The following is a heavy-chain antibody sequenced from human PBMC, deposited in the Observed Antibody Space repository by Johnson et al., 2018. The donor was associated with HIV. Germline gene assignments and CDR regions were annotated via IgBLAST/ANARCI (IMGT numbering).Heavy chain of an antibody. CDR1: GFTFSNYG. CDR2: IWYDGSNK. Sequence: QVQLVESGGGLVEPGGSLRLSCAASGFTFSNYGMHWVRQAPGKGLEWVAVIWYDGSNKYYADSVKGRFTISRDNSKNTLYLQMNSLRAEDTAVYYCAKFRDAFDIWGQGTMVTVSS. J-gene: IGHJ3*02. V-gene: IGHV3-33*06. CDR3: AKFRDAFDI.